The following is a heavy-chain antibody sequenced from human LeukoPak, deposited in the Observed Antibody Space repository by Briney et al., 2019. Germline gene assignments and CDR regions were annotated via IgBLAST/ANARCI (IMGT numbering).Heavy chain of an antibody. J-gene: IGHJ4*02. V-gene: IGHV3-74*03. Sequence: GVSLRLSCAASGFSVSDNYMTWVRQAPGKGLVWVSRISTDGSRTTYADSVKGRFTISRDNARNTLYLQMDSLRVEDTAVYYCAQLGATSPGYWGQGTLVTVSS. D-gene: IGHD1-26*01. CDR1: GFSVSDNY. CDR3: AQLGATSPGY. CDR2: ISTDGSRT.